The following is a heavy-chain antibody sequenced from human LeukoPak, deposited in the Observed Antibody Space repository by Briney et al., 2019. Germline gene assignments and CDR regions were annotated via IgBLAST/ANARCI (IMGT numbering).Heavy chain of an antibody. V-gene: IGHV5-51*01. J-gene: IGHJ3*02. D-gene: IGHD3-9*01. Sequence: GESLKISCKGSGYSFTGYWIAWVRQMPGKGLEWVGIIYSDDSDTTYSPSFQNQVTISADKSIGTAYLQWSSLKASDTAMYYCARRWGTYDILTGYYRDQDAFDIWGQGTMVTVSS. CDR1: GYSFTGYW. CDR3: ARRWGTYDILTGYYRDQDAFDI. CDR2: IYSDDSDT.